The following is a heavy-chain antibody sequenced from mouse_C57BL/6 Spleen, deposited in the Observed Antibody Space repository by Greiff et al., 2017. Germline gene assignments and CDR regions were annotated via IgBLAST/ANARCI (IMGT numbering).Heavy chain of an antibody. CDR3: ERAWYDYYGGY. CDR2: ISSGSSTI. Sequence: EVQGVESGGGLVKPGGSLKLSCAASGFTFSDYGMHWVRQAPEKGLEWVAYISSGSSTIYYADKVKGQCTISRDNAKTTLLLQMTSLRSEDTAMYYCERAWYDYYGGYWGQGTTLTVSS. J-gene: IGHJ2*01. D-gene: IGHD1-1*01. V-gene: IGHV5-17*01. CDR1: GFTFSDYG.